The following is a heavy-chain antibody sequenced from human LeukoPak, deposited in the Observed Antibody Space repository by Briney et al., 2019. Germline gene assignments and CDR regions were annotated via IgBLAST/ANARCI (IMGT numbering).Heavy chain of an antibody. V-gene: IGHV6-1*01. Sequence: SQTLSLTCAISGDSVSSNSAAWNWIRQSPSRGLEWLGRTYYRSKWYNDYAVSVKSRITINPDTSKNQFSLQLNSVTPEDTAVYHCARGYYDFWSGYYINYWFDPWGQGTLVTVSS. D-gene: IGHD3-3*01. CDR1: GDSVSSNSAA. CDR3: ARGYYDFWSGYYINYWFDP. J-gene: IGHJ5*02. CDR2: TYYRSKWYN.